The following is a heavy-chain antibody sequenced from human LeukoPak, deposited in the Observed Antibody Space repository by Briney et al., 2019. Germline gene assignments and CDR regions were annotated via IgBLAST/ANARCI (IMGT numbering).Heavy chain of an antibody. CDR1: GGTFSSYA. V-gene: IGHV1-18*01. Sequence: ASVKVSCKASGGTFSSYAISWVRQAPGQGLEWMGWISAYNGNTNYAQKLQGRVTMTTDTSTSTAYMELRSLRSDDTAVYYCARGSRNPRGIRSNWFDPWGQGTMATVSS. J-gene: IGHJ5*02. D-gene: IGHD1-26*01. CDR3: ARGSRNPRGIRSNWFDP. CDR2: ISAYNGNT.